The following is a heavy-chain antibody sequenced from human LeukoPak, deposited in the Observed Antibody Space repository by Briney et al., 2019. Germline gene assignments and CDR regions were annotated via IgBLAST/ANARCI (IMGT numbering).Heavy chain of an antibody. V-gene: IGHV4-34*01. CDR2: INHSGST. Sequence: PSETLSLTCAVYGGSFSGYYWSWIRQPPGKGLEWIGEINHSGSTNYNPPLKSRVTISVDTSKNQFSLKLSSVTAADTAVYYCARRRSLYGMDVWGQGTTVTVSS. CDR3: ARRRSLYGMDV. J-gene: IGHJ6*02. CDR1: GGSFSGYY.